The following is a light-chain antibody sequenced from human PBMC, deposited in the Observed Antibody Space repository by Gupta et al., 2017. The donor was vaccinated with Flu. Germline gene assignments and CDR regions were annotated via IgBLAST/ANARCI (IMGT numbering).Light chain of an antibody. CDR2: GAS. CDR3: QQYGSSLT. CDR1: QSVSSSY. Sequence: ELVLTQSPGTLSLSPGERATLSCRASQSVSSSYLAWYQQKPGQAPMLLIYGASSRAAGIPDRFGGSGSGTDFPLTNSRLEAEDFAVYYYQQYGSSLTFGQGTRLEIK. V-gene: IGKV3-20*01. J-gene: IGKJ5*01.